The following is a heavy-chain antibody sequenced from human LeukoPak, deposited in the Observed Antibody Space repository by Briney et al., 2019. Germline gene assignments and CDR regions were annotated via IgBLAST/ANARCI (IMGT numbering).Heavy chain of an antibody. CDR2: ISGSGGRP. CDR1: GFSFSSYA. CDR3: AKRGLYYFDS. Sequence: ASMRLSCAGSGFSFSSYAMNWVRQARGKGLEWVSGISGSGGRPDCEDSVKGRFTISRDNSKNTLYLQMNSLRAEDTAVYFCAKRGLYYFDSWGQGTLLTVSS. J-gene: IGHJ4*02. V-gene: IGHV3-23*01.